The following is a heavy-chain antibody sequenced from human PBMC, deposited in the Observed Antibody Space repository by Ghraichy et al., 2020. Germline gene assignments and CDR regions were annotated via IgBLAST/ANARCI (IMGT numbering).Heavy chain of an antibody. Sequence: LSLTCAASGFTFSSYAMSWVRQAPGKGLEWVSAISGSGGSTYYADSVKGRFTISRDNSKNTLYLQMNSLRAEDTAVYYCAKGSGTPSPWLFGSYGDYYYGMDVWGQGTTVTVSS. CDR3: AKGSGTPSPWLFGSYGDYYYGMDV. V-gene: IGHV3-23*01. D-gene: IGHD1-26*01. CDR2: ISGSGGST. J-gene: IGHJ6*02. CDR1: GFTFSSYA.